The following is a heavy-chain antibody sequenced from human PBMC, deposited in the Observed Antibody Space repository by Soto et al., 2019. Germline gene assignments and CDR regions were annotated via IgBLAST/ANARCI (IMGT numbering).Heavy chain of an antibody. CDR1: GGSISSYY. J-gene: IGHJ5*02. D-gene: IGHD1-1*01. CDR3: ARDQSWHDLLWWFDP. V-gene: IGHV4-59*12. CDR2: IYYSVST. Sequence: PSETLSLSCTVSGGSISSYYWSWIRQPPGKGLEWIGYIYYSVSTNYNPSLKSRVTISVDTSKNQFSLKLSSVTAADTAVYYCARDQSWHDLLWWFDPWGQGTLVTVSS.